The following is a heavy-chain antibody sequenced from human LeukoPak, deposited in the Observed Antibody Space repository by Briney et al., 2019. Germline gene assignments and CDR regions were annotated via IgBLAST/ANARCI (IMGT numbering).Heavy chain of an antibody. CDR3: ARGGIYSQGFDY. J-gene: IGHJ4*02. CDR2: ISTTSDYI. CDR1: GFTFSGYS. Sequence: GGSLRLSCAASGFTFSGYSMNWVRQAPGKGLEWVSSISTTSDYIHHADSLKGRVAISRDNAKNSLYLQMNSLRAEDTAVYYCARGGIYSQGFDYWGQGSLVTVSS. D-gene: IGHD6-13*01. V-gene: IGHV3-21*01.